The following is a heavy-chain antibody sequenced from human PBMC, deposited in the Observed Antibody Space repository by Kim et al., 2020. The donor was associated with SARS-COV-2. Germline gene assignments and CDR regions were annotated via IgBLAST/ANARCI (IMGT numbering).Heavy chain of an antibody. J-gene: IGHJ4*01. V-gene: IGHV4-59*09. CDR2: SGCT. CDR3: ARGRELDY. Sequence: SGCTNYNTSLKSRVTISVDASKNQFSLKLSSVTAADTAVYYCARGRELDYWGHGTLVTVSS. D-gene: IGHD1-26*01.